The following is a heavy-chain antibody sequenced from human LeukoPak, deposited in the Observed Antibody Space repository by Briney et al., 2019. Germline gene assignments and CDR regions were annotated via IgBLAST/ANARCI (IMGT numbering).Heavy chain of an antibody. J-gene: IGHJ5*02. Sequence: PSETLSLTCAVYGGSFSGYYWSWIRQPPGKGLEWIGEINHSGSTNYNPSLKSRVTISVDTSKNQFSLRLSSVTAADTAVYYCARVRPRSGRIGYSSGQNWFDPWGQGTLVTVSS. CDR2: INHSGST. V-gene: IGHV4-34*01. CDR3: ARVRPRSGRIGYSSGQNWFDP. CDR1: GGSFSGYY. D-gene: IGHD6-19*01.